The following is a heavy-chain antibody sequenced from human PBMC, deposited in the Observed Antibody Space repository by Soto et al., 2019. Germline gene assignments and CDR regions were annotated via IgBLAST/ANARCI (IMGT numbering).Heavy chain of an antibody. V-gene: IGHV1-3*01. D-gene: IGHD2-15*01. CDR1: GYTFTSYA. Sequence: ASVKVSCKASGYTFTSYAMHWVRQAPGQRLEWMGWINAGNGNTKYSQKFQGRVTITRDTSASTAYMELSSLRSEDTAVYYCAILLGYCSGGSCYSGYFQHWGQGTLVTVSP. CDR3: AILLGYCSGGSCYSGYFQH. J-gene: IGHJ1*01. CDR2: INAGNGNT.